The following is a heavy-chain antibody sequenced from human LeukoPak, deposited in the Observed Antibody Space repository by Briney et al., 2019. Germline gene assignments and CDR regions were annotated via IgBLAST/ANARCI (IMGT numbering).Heavy chain of an antibody. D-gene: IGHD3-16*01. J-gene: IGHJ6*02. CDR1: GFTFRNYG. V-gene: IGHV3-30*18. CDR2: ISYDGGSQ. CDR3: AKDRRMMSAYYGMDV. Sequence: QSGGSLRLSCEASGFTFRNYGVHWVRQAPGKGLEWVAVISYDGGSQYYADSVKGRFTISRDNSENTVYLQLNSLRVDDTAVYYCAKDRRMMSAYYGMDVWGQGTTVTVSS.